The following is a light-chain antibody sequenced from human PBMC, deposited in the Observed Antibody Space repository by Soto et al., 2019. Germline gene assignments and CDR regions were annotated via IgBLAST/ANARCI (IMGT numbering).Light chain of an antibody. Sequence: DIVMTQSPDSLAVSLGERATINCKSSQSLLYNSNNKNYLAWCQQKPGQPPKLLISWASTRESGVPDRFSGSGSGTDFTLTISSLQAEDVAVYYCQQYYSTPWTFGQGTKVEIK. CDR1: QSLLYNSNNKNY. CDR2: WAS. J-gene: IGKJ1*01. V-gene: IGKV4-1*01. CDR3: QQYYSTPWT.